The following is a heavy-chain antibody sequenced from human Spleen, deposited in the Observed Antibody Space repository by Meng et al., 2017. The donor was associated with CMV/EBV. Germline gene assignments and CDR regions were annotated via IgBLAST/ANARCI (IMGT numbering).Heavy chain of an antibody. CDR1: GFTVSSNY. V-gene: IGHV3-66*02. CDR2: IYSGGST. Sequence: GGSLRLSCAASGFTVSSNYMSWVRQAPGKGLEWVSVIYSGGSTYYADSVKGRFTISRDNSKNTLYLQMNSLRAEDTAVYYCARVDYGYYGMDVWGQGTTVTVSS. CDR3: ARVDYGYYGMDV. J-gene: IGHJ6*02.